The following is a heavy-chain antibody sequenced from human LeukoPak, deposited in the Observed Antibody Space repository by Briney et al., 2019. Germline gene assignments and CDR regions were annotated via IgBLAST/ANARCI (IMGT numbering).Heavy chain of an antibody. CDR1: GFTFSSYA. CDR2: ISGSGGST. D-gene: IGHD2-2*02. Sequence: GGSLRLSCAASGFTFSSYAMSWVRQAPGKGLEWVSAISGSGGSTYYADSVKGRFTISRDNSKNTLYLQMNSLRAEDTAVYYCATSQIYCSSTSCYIGYWGQGTLVTVSS. CDR3: ATSQIYCSSTSCYIGY. J-gene: IGHJ4*02. V-gene: IGHV3-23*01.